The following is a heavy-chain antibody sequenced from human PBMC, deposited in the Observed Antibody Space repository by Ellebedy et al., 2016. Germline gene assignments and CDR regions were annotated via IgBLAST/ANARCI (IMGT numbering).Heavy chain of an antibody. CDR3: ARVALEWEPNTPGALDP. V-gene: IGHV3-21*01. CDR2: ISRNSGYT. J-gene: IGHJ5*02. Sequence: GESLKISCATSGFTFSSYSMNWVRQAPGKGLEWVSSISRNSGYTYYADSLKGRFAISRDNAKSSLYLQMNSLRAEDTAVYYCARVALEWEPNTPGALDPWGQGTLVTVSS. CDR1: GFTFSSYS. D-gene: IGHD1-26*01.